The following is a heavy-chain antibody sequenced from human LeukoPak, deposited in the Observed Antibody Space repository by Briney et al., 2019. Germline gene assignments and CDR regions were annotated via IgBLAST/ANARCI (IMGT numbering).Heavy chain of an antibody. D-gene: IGHD1-26*01. CDR1: GASVSSFY. CDR3: AGQVGAQIRYYYTSGLDV. V-gene: IGHV4-59*02. J-gene: IGHJ6*02. CDR2: MYYSGTT. Sequence: SETLSLTCTVSGASVSSFYWNWIRQPPGKGLEWIGSMYYSGTTNYDPSFKSRVTISLDTSKNEFSLRLKSLTAADTAVYYCAGQVGAQIRYYYTSGLDVWGQGTTLAVSS.